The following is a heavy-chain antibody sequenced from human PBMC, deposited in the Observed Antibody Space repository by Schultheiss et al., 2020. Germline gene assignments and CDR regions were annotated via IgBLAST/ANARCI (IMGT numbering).Heavy chain of an antibody. CDR1: GLSLTTSGVG. CDR2: IFSNDEK. Sequence: SGPTLVKPTQTLTLTCTFSGLSLTTSGVGVGWIRQPPGKALEWLAHIFSNDEKSYSTSLKSRLTISKDTSKSQVVLTMTNMDPVDTATYYCARSLRYFDWLSSYYGMDVWGQGTTVTVSS. D-gene: IGHD3-9*01. CDR3: ARSLRYFDWLSSYYGMDV. J-gene: IGHJ6*02. V-gene: IGHV2-26*01.